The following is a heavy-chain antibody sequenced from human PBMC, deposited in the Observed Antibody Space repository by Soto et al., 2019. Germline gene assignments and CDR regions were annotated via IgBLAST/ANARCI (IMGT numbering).Heavy chain of an antibody. D-gene: IGHD3-3*01. J-gene: IGHJ1*01. CDR3: VRDDPGGDDLWAVSLNLGNFQH. CDR1: DFTFSDFS. V-gene: IGHV3-21*02. CDR2: ISTGSRYI. Sequence: EVQLVESGGGLINPGGSLRLSCEDSDFTFSDFSMNWVRHAPGKGLEWVSSISTGSRYIYYGDSLKGRFTTSRDDARNSLHLQMVSLRAEDTAIYYCVRDDPGGDDLWAVSLNLGNFQHWGQGALVTVSS.